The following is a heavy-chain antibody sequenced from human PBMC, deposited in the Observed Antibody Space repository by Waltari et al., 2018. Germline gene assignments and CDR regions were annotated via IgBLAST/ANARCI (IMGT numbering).Heavy chain of an antibody. D-gene: IGHD6-13*01. V-gene: IGHV4-34*01. Sequence: QVQLQQWGAGLLKPSETLSLTCAVYGGSFSGYYWSWIRQPPGKGLEWIGEINHSGSTNYNPSLKSRVTISVDTSKNQFSLKLSSVTAADTAVYYCARLPRQQLVGRDYWGQGTLVTVSS. J-gene: IGHJ4*02. CDR1: GGSFSGYY. CDR2: INHSGST. CDR3: ARLPRQQLVGRDY.